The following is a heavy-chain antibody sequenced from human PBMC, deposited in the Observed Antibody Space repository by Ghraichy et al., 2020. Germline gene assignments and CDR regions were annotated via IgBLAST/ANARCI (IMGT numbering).Heavy chain of an antibody. Sequence: LSLTCAASGFTFSSYALSWVRQAPGKGLEWVSAITGSGGRTDYADSVKGRFTISKDNSKNTLYLQMNSLRVEDTAVYYCAKDGPGDISKRGHAFDIWGQGTMVAVSS. D-gene: IGHD1-26*01. CDR2: ITGSGGRT. J-gene: IGHJ3*02. CDR1: GFTFSSYA. V-gene: IGHV3-23*01. CDR3: AKDGPGDISKRGHAFDI.